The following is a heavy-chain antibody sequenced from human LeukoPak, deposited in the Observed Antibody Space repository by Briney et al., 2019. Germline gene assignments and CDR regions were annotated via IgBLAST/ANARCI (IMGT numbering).Heavy chain of an antibody. CDR1: GGSISSSSYY. V-gene: IGHV4-39*07. J-gene: IGHJ4*02. CDR2: IYYSGST. CDR3: ARPNWYSSGWDLGYFDY. D-gene: IGHD6-19*01. Sequence: SETLSLTCAVSGGSISSSSYYWGWIRQPPGKGLEWIGSIYYSGSTYYNPSLKSRVTISVDTSKNQFSLKLSSVTAADTAVYYCARPNWYSSGWDLGYFDYWGQGTLVTVSS.